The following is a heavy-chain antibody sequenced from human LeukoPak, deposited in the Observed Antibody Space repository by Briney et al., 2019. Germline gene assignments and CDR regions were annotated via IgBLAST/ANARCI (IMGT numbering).Heavy chain of an antibody. V-gene: IGHV3-7*01. CDR1: GFTFSNYW. J-gene: IGHJ4*02. CDR3: ARARYSDF. CDR2: IKEDGSEK. Sequence: GGSLRLSCVASGFTFSNYWMTWVCQAPGRGLEWVANIKEDGSEKNYADSVKGRFTISRDNAKNSLYPQMNSLRGEDTAVYYCARARYSDFWGQGTLVTVSS.